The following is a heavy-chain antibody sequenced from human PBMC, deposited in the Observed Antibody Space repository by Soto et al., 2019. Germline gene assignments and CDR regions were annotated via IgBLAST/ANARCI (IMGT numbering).Heavy chain of an antibody. J-gene: IGHJ4*02. D-gene: IGHD3-22*01. V-gene: IGHV1-18*01. CDR3: ARDSSGYYYDY. Sequence: GASLKVSCYASGYTFTSYGIRWVRQAPGQGPEWMGWISAYNGNTNYAQKLQGRVTMTTDTSASTAYMELSSLRSEDTAVYYCARDSSGYYYDYWGQGTLVTVSS. CDR2: ISAYNGNT. CDR1: GYTFTSYG.